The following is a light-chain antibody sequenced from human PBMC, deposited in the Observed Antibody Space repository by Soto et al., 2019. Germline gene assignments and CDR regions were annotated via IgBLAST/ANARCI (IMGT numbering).Light chain of an antibody. CDR3: GSYATGSVYL. J-gene: IGLJ1*01. V-gene: IGLV2-14*01. Sequence: QSALTQPASVSASPGESIIISCTGTSSDVGGQNWVSWYQQYAGKAPNLMIYDVNYRPSGVYSRFSGSKSGNTAPLTSAVLQADDEADYFGGSYATGSVYLFGTGTKLTVL. CDR1: SSDVGGQNW. CDR2: DVN.